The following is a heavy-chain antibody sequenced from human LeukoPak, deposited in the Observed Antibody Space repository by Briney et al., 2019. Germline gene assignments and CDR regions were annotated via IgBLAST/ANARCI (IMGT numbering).Heavy chain of an antibody. CDR1: GYTFTSYD. J-gene: IGHJ3*02. Sequence: ASVKVSCKASGYTFTSYDINWVRQATGQGLEWMGWISAYNGNTNYAQKLQGRVTMTTDTSTSTAYMELRSLRSDDTAVYYCASASVTGGAFDIWGQGTMVTVSS. CDR3: ASASVTGGAFDI. D-gene: IGHD4-17*01. CDR2: ISAYNGNT. V-gene: IGHV1-18*01.